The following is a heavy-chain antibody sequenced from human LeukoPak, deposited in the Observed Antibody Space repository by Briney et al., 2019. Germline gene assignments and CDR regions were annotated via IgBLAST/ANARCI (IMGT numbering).Heavy chain of an antibody. CDR3: ARSVFTQPAALGS. CDR2: ISSSASTT. D-gene: IGHD2-2*01. CDR1: GFTFSDYY. Sequence: PGGSLRLSCAASGFTFSDYYMSWVRRAPGKGLEWVSYISSSASTTYYSGSVKGRFTISRNYAKNSLYLQMNSLRADDTAVYYCARSVFTQPAALGSWGQGTLVTVSS. V-gene: IGHV3-11*01. J-gene: IGHJ4*02.